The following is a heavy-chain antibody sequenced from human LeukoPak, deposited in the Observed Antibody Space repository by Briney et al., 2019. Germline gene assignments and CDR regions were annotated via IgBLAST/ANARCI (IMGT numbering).Heavy chain of an antibody. CDR3: TTDLRTSGTYSTRSYYYYFMDV. CDR1: GFIFSSHG. Sequence: GGSLRLSCAASGFIFSSHGMNWVRQAPGKGLEWVSGISPSGDITYYADSVKGRFTISRDNSKNTVYLQMNSLKTEDTAVYYCTTDLRTSGTYSTRSYYYYFMDVWGKGTTVTVSS. J-gene: IGHJ6*03. V-gene: IGHV3-23*01. CDR2: ISPSGDIT. D-gene: IGHD1-26*01.